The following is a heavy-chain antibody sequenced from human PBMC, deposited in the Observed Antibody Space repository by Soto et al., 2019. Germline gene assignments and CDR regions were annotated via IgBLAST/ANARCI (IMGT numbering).Heavy chain of an antibody. Sequence: PGGSLRLCCAACGFTFSGYALHWVRQAPGKGLEWVAVISYDASNKYYADSVKGRFTISRDNSKNTLYLQINSLRVEDTAVYYCARTELHLGDSFDYWGQGTLVTVSS. CDR2: ISYDASNK. D-gene: IGHD3-16*01. CDR1: GFTFSGYA. CDR3: ARTELHLGDSFDY. J-gene: IGHJ4*01. V-gene: IGHV3-30-3*01.